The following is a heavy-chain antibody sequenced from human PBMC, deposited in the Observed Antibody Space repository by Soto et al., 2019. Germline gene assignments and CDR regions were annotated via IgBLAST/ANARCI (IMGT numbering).Heavy chain of an antibody. CDR1: GGSISSGDYY. J-gene: IGHJ4*02. CDR2: IYYSGST. V-gene: IGHV4-30-4*01. Sequence: QVHLQESGPGLVKPSQTLSLTCTVSGGSISSGDYYWSWIRQPPGKGLEWIGYIYYSGSTYYNPSLKSRVTISVDTSKNQFCLKLSSVTAADTAVYYCARADTYYYDSSGYYYPYYFDYWGQGTLVTVSS. CDR3: ARADTYYYDSSGYYYPYYFDY. D-gene: IGHD3-22*01.